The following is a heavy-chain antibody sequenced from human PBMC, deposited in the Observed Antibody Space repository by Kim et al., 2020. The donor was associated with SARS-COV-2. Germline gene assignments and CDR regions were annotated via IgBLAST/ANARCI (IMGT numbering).Heavy chain of an antibody. CDR3: TKDRGGSGWPVFDS. CDR1: GFTVGNNA. D-gene: IGHD6-19*01. Sequence: GGSLRLSCAASGFTVGNNAMSWVRQAPGRGLEWVSTIRASSETTYYADSVDGRFTISRDSSRHTLYLQLYSLRADDTAVYYYTKDRGGSGWPVFDSWGQGTLVTVSS. J-gene: IGHJ4*02. V-gene: IGHV3-23*01. CDR2: IRASSETT.